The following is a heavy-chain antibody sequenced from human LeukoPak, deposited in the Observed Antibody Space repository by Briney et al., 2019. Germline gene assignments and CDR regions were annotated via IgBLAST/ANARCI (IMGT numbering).Heavy chain of an antibody. CDR1: GFTFSSYS. J-gene: IGHJ4*02. V-gene: IGHV3-21*01. Sequence: GGSLRLSCAASGFTFSSYSMNWVRQAPGKGLEWVSSISSSSSYIYYADSVRGRFTISRDNAKNSLYLQMNSLRAEDTAVYYCARGGYVDTAMGLDYWGQGTLVTVSS. CDR3: ARGGYVDTAMGLDY. D-gene: IGHD5-18*01. CDR2: ISSSSSYI.